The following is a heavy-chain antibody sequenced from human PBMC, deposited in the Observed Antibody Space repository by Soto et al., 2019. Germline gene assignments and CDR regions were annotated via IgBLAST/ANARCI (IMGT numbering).Heavy chain of an antibody. D-gene: IGHD1-20*01. J-gene: IGHJ4*02. Sequence: PGESLKISCKGSGYSFTSYWIGWVRQMPGKGLEWMGIIYPGDSDTRYSPSFQGQVTISADKSISTAYLQWSSLKASDTAMYYCARPGMITRTLTLQFDYWGQGTLVTVSS. V-gene: IGHV5-51*01. CDR1: GYSFTSYW. CDR2: IYPGDSDT. CDR3: ARPGMITRTLTLQFDY.